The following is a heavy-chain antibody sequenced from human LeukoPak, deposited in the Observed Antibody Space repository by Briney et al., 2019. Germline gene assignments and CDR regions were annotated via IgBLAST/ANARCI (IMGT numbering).Heavy chain of an antibody. V-gene: IGHV3-33*01. Sequence: GGSLRLSCEASGFTLSSYGMHWVRQAPGKGLEWVAVIWYDGSNKHYADSVKGRFIISRDNSKNTLYLQMNSLRAEDTAVYYCATATSLDYGDYFFHHWGQGTLVTVSS. J-gene: IGHJ1*01. CDR2: IWYDGSNK. CDR1: GFTLSSYG. D-gene: IGHD4-17*01. CDR3: ATATSLDYGDYFFHH.